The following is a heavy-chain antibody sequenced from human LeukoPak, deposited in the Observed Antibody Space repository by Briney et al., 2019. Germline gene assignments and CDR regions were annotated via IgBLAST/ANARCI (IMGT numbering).Heavy chain of an antibody. J-gene: IGHJ4*02. CDR3: ARDREDSSSYRTFDY. CDR1: GGSISSYY. V-gene: IGHV4-4*07. CDR2: IYTSGST. Sequence: SETLSLTCTVSGGSISSYYWSWIRQPAGKGLEWIGRIYTSGSTNYNPSLKSRVTMSVDTSKNQFSLKLSSVTAADTAVYYCARDREDSSSYRTFDYWGQGTLVTVSS. D-gene: IGHD6-13*01.